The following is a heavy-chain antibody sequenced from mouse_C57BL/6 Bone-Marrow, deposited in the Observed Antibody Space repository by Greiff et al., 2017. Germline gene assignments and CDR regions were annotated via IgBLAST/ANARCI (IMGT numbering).Heavy chain of an antibody. CDR3: ASSTAMDY. D-gene: IGHD1-1*01. J-gene: IGHJ4*01. CDR1: GYTFTNYW. CDR2: IYPGGGYT. Sequence: VQLQESGAELVRPGTSVKMSCKASGYTFTNYWIGWAKQRPGHGLEWIGDIYPGGGYTNYNEKFKGKATLTADKSSSTAYMQFSSLTSDDSAISYCASSTAMDYWGQGTSVTGSS. V-gene: IGHV1-63*01.